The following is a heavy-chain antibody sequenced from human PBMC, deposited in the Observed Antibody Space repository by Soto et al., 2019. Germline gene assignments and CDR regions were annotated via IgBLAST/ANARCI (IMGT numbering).Heavy chain of an antibody. CDR2: IYYSGST. CDR3: ARKRGYSNNGVLQFVP. V-gene: IGHV4-59*01. Sequence: SVTLSLTCTVSGGSISSYYWSWIRQPPGKGLEWIGYIYYSGSTNYNPSLKSRVTISVDTSKNQFSLKLSSVTAADTAVYYCARKRGYSNNGVLQFVPWGQGRRVT. J-gene: IGHJ5*02. D-gene: IGHD4-4*01. CDR1: GGSISSYY.